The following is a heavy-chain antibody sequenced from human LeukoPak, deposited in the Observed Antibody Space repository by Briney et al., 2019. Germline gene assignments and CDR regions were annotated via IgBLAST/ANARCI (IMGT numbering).Heavy chain of an antibody. V-gene: IGHV3-30*18. CDR3: AKGAGSSWYGY. CDR1: GFTFSSYG. D-gene: IGHD6-13*01. Sequence: GRSLRLSCAASGFTFSSYGMHWVRQAPGKGLEWVAVISYDGSNKYYADSVKGRFTISRDNSKNTLYLQMNSLRAEDTAVYYCAKGAGSSWYGYWGQGTLVTVSS. J-gene: IGHJ4*02. CDR2: ISYDGSNK.